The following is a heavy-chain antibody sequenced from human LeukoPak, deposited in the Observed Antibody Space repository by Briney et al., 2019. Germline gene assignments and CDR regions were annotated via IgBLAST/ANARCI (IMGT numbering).Heavy chain of an antibody. CDR1: GFTFSSYI. J-gene: IGHJ4*02. D-gene: IGHD3-10*01. Sequence: PGGSLRLSCAASGFTFSSYIMNWVRQAPGKGLEWVSSITSSSSYIYYADSVKGRFTMSRDNAKNSLYLQMNSLRAEDTAVYYCASVLFSGGRIQDHGDPTFDYWGQGILVTVSS. V-gene: IGHV3-21*01. CDR3: ASVLFSGGRIQDHGDPTFDY. CDR2: ITSSSSYI.